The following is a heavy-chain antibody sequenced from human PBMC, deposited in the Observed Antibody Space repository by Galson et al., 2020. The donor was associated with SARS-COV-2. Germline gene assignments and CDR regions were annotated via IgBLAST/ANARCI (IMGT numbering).Heavy chain of an antibody. D-gene: IGHD2-2*01. CDR2: ITDNGRKT. CDR3: VRGPSLASYCSSASCYYGCDV. CDR1: GFTFSTYA. Sequence: GESLKISCAGSGFTFSTYAIKWVRHAPGKGLEWVTIITDNGRKTDFADSVKGRFSISRDNFRNTVYLQMNSLRVEDTAVYYCVRGPSLASYCSSASCYYGCDVWGQGTTVTVSS. J-gene: IGHJ6*02. V-gene: IGHV3-30*04.